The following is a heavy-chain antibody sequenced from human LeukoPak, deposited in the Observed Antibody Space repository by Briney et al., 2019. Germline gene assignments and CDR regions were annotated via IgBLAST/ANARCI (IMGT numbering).Heavy chain of an antibody. J-gene: IGHJ4*02. D-gene: IGHD3-22*01. V-gene: IGHV3-23*01. Sequence: GGSLRLSCAASGYTFSTYTMYWVRHPPGKRLEWVSIIGSSGGGIHYADSVKGRFTISRDNSKNTLYLQMNSLRAEDTAVYYCAKDRPPKKYYYDSSGSPYFDYWGQGTLVTVSS. CDR2: IGSSGGGI. CDR3: AKDRPPKKYYYDSSGSPYFDY. CDR1: GYTFSTYT.